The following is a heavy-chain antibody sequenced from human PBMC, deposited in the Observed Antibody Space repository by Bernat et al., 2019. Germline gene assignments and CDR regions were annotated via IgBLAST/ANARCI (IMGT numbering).Heavy chain of an antibody. CDR1: GFMFRDYW. V-gene: IGHV3-7*01. Sequence: VQLVESGGGVVQPGRSLRLSCAASGFMFRDYWMSWVRQTPGKGLEWLANIKQDGSEKKYVDSVKGRFTVSRDNAKNSLYLQMDSLRVEDTAMYYCARDFASATRGYWGQGTLVTVSS. D-gene: IGHD6-25*01. J-gene: IGHJ4*02. CDR3: ARDFASATRGY. CDR2: IKQDGSEK.